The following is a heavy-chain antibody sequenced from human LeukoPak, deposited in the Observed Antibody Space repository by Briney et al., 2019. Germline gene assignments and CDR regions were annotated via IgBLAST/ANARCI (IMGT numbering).Heavy chain of an antibody. V-gene: IGHV3-30*18. J-gene: IGHJ6*02. Sequence: AGGSLRLSCAASGFTFSNYGMHWVRQAPGKGLEWVAVISCDGSNKYYADSVKGRFTISRDNSKNTLYLQMNSLRAEDTAVYYCAKEYSSSWYYYYYGMDVWGQGTTVTVSS. CDR2: ISCDGSNK. D-gene: IGHD6-13*01. CDR3: AKEYSSSWYYYYYGMDV. CDR1: GFTFSNYG.